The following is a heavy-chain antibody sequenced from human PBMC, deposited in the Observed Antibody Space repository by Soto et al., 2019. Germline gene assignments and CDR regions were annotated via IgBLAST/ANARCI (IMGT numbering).Heavy chain of an antibody. J-gene: IGHJ4*02. D-gene: IGHD5-18*01. Sequence: QVQLVESGGGVVQPGRSLRLSCAASGFTFSSYGMHWVRQAPGKGLEWVAVISYDGSNKYYADSVKGRFTISRDNSKNTLYLQMNSLRAEDTAVYYCAKDKGIQIWLPGGGDYWGQGTLVTVSS. V-gene: IGHV3-30*18. CDR2: ISYDGSNK. CDR1: GFTFSSYG. CDR3: AKDKGIQIWLPGGGDY.